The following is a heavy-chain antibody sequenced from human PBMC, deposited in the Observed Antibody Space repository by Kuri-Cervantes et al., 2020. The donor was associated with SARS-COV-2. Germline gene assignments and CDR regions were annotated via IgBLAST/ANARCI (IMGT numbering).Heavy chain of an antibody. D-gene: IGHD1-7*01. V-gene: IGHV1-18*01. CDR3: ATGTTLISRDYAFDI. CDR2: ISAYNGNT. J-gene: IGHJ3*02. Sequence: ASVKVSCKASGYTFTSYGISWVRQAPGQGLEWMGWISAYNGNTNYAQKLQGRVTMTTDTSTSTAYMELSSLRSEDTAVYYCATGTTLISRDYAFDIWGQGTMVTVSS. CDR1: GYTFTSYG.